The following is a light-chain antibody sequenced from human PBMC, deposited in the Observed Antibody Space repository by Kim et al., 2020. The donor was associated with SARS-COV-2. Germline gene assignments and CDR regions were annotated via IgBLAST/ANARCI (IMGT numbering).Light chain of an antibody. J-gene: IGKJ1*01. CDR2: GAS. CDR1: ESVSSN. Sequence: EIVMTQSPATLSVSPGERATLSCRASESVSSNLAWYQQKPGQAPRLLMYGASTRAPSIPARFSGSGSGTEFTLTISSLQSEDFAVYYCQQYNNWRTWTFGQGTKVDIK. V-gene: IGKV3-15*01. CDR3: QQYNNWRTWT.